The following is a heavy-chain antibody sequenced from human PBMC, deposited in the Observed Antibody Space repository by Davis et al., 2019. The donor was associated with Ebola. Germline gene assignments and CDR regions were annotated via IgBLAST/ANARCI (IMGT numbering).Heavy chain of an antibody. V-gene: IGHV3-21*04. Sequence: PGGSLRLSCAASGFTFSSYSMNWVRQAPGKGLEWVSSISSSSSYIYYADSVKGRFTISRDNAKNSLYLQMNSLRAEDTAVYYCARGEAAAGTPYYFDYWGQGTLVTVSS. CDR1: GFTFSSYS. J-gene: IGHJ4*02. D-gene: IGHD6-13*01. CDR2: ISSSSSYI. CDR3: ARGEAAAGTPYYFDY.